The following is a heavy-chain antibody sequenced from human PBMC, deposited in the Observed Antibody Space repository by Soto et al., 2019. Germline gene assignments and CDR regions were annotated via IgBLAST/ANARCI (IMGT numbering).Heavy chain of an antibody. D-gene: IGHD6-13*01. CDR3: ARDSEDSSSLDY. J-gene: IGHJ4*02. CDR1: GFTFSSYA. Sequence: GESLKISCAASGFTFSSYAMHWVRQAPGKGLEWVAVISYDGSNKYYADSVKGRFTISRDNSKNTLYLQMNSLRAEDTAVYYCARDSEDSSSLDYWGQGTLVTVSS. CDR2: ISYDGSNK. V-gene: IGHV3-30-3*01.